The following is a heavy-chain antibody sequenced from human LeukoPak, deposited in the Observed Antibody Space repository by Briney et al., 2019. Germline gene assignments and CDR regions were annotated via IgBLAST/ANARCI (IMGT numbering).Heavy chain of an antibody. CDR2: ISYDGSNK. CDR1: GFTFSSYS. V-gene: IGHV3-30*04. Sequence: GRPLRLSCAPSGFTFSSYSMHWVRQAPGKGLEWVAVISYDGSNKYYADSVKGRFTISRDNSKNTLYLQMNSLRAEDTAVYYCARTVVPAAILRSGWFDPWGQGTLVTVSS. CDR3: ARTVVPAAILRSGWFDP. D-gene: IGHD2-2*01. J-gene: IGHJ5*02.